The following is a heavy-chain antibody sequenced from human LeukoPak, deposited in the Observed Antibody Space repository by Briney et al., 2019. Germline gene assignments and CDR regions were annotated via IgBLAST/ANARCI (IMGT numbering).Heavy chain of an antibody. D-gene: IGHD1-26*01. CDR2: IYYSGST. Sequence: SETLSLTCTVSGGSISSGSYYWGWIRQPPGKGLEWIGSIYYSGSTYYNPSLESRVTISVDTSKNQFSLKLSSVTAADTAVYYCARGEWELGYWGQGTLVTVSS. J-gene: IGHJ4*02. CDR3: ARGEWELGY. V-gene: IGHV4-39*01. CDR1: GGSISSGSYY.